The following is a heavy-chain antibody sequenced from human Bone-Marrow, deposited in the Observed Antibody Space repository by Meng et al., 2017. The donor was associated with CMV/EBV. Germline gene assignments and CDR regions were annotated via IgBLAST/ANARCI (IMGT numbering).Heavy chain of an antibody. CDR3: ARDQGTYILRFLGGSYYFDS. CDR2: IKEDGSDK. J-gene: IGHJ4*02. D-gene: IGHD3-3*01. CDR1: GFTFSRFW. Sequence: GESLKIYCAASGFTFSRFWMSWVRQAPGKGLEWVANIKEDGSDKYYVDSVKGRFTISRDNAKNSLYLQMNSLRAEDTAVYYCARDQGTYILRFLGGSYYFDSWGQGTLVTVSS. V-gene: IGHV3-7*01.